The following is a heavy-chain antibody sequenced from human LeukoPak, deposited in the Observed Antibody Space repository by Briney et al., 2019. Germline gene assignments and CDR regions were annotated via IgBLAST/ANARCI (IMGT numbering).Heavy chain of an antibody. J-gene: IGHJ5*02. Sequence: SETLSLTCAVSGGSISSSNWWSWVRQPPGKGLEWIGGIYHSGSTNYNPSLKSRVTISVDKSRNQFSLKLSSVTAADTAVYYCARDRKSNWFDPWGQGTLVTVSS. CDR1: GGSISSSNW. V-gene: IGHV4-4*02. CDR3: ARDRKSNWFDP. CDR2: IYHSGST.